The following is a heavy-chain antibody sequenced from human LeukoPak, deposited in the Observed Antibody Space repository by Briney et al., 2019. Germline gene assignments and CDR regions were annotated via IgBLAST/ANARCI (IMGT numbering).Heavy chain of an antibody. Sequence: SETLSLTCAVYGGSFSGYYWSWIRQLPGKGLEWIGEINHSGSTNYNPSLKSRVTISVDTSKNQFSLKLSSVTAADTAVYYCARGRVGGSLQNWFDPWGQGTLVTVSS. CDR3: ARGRVGGSLQNWFDP. CDR1: GGSFSGYY. J-gene: IGHJ5*02. D-gene: IGHD1-26*01. CDR2: INHSGST. V-gene: IGHV4-34*01.